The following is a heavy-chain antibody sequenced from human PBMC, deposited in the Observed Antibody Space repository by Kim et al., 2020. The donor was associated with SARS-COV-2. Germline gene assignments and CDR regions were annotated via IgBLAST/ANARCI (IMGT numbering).Heavy chain of an antibody. D-gene: IGHD3-10*01. CDR2: IIPIFGTA. CDR1: GGTFSSYA. J-gene: IGHJ3*02. V-gene: IGHV1-69*13. CDR3: YLYTYFGADAFDI. Sequence: SVKVSCKASGGTFSSYAISWVRQAPGQGLEWMGGIIPIFGTANYAQKFQGRVTITADESTSTAYMELSSLRSEDTAVYYCYLYTYFGADAFDIWGQGTMVTVSS.